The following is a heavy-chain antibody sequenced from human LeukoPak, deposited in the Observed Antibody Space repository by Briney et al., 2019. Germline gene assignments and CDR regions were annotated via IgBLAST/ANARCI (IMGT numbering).Heavy chain of an antibody. Sequence: GESLKISCQGSGYSFTNYWIAWVHQMPGKGPELMGSINPGDSEARYSPSFQGRVTISADKSISTAFLQWSSLKASDTAMYYCARQGGYSGYPLDYWGQGALVSVSS. V-gene: IGHV5-51*07. CDR3: ARQGGYSGYPLDY. J-gene: IGHJ4*02. CDR1: GYSFTNYW. D-gene: IGHD5-12*01. CDR2: INPGDSEA.